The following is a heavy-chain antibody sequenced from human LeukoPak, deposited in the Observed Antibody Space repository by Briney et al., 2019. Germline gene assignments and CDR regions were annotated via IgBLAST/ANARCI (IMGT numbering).Heavy chain of an antibody. V-gene: IGHV3-9*01. Sequence: PGGSLRLSCATSGFTFSSYWMSWVRQAPGKGLEWVSGISWNSGSIGYADSVKGRFTISRDNAKNSLYLQMNSLRAEDTALYYCAKDMYYYGSGSSSDYWGQGTLVTVSS. J-gene: IGHJ4*02. CDR3: AKDMYYYGSGSSSDY. CDR1: GFTFSSYW. CDR2: ISWNSGSI. D-gene: IGHD3-10*01.